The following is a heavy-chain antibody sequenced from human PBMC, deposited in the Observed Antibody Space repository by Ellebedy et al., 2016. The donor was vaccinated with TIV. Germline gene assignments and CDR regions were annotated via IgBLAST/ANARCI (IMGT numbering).Heavy chain of an antibody. Sequence: PGGSLRLSCAASGFTFSRYAMSWVRQAPGKGLEWVSGIFGSGGGISYADSVKGRFTISRDNSKSMGHLQMNSRRPEDTAVYYCAKDRTSGDGYWVFDQWGQGTLVTVSS. CDR3: AKDRTSGDGYWVFDQ. CDR2: IFGSGGGI. J-gene: IGHJ4*02. CDR1: GFTFSRYA. V-gene: IGHV3-23*01. D-gene: IGHD5-18*01.